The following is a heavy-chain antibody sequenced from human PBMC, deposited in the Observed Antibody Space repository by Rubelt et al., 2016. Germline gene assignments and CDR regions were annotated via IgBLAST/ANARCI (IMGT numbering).Heavy chain of an antibody. CDR1: GDSISRSPYY. Sequence: QLQLQESGPGLVKPSETLSLTCTVSGDSISRSPYYWGWIRQPPGKGLEWIGSIYRGGNTYYNLSLRSRVTISVDTSKNTFSLKVSPVTAADTAVYYCANSMNWGADYWGQGTLVTVSS. CDR2: IYRGGNT. CDR3: ANSMNWGADY. J-gene: IGHJ4*02. V-gene: IGHV4-39*01. D-gene: IGHD7-27*01.